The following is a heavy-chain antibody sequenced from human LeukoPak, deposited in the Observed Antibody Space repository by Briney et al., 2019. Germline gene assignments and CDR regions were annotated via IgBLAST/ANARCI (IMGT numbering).Heavy chain of an antibody. D-gene: IGHD3-16*01. CDR1: GFTFSSYA. V-gene: IGHV3-23*01. CDR2: ISGSGGST. CDR3: AKGKDIMITFGGVFDY. J-gene: IGHJ4*02. Sequence: GGSLRLSCAASGFTFSSYAMSWVRQAPGKGLEWVSAISGSGGSTYYADSVKGRFTISRDNPKNTLYLQMNSLRAEDTAVYYCAKGKDIMITFGGVFDYWGQGTLVTVSS.